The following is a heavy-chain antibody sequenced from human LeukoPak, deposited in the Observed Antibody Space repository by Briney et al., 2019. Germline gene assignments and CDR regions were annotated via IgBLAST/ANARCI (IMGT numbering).Heavy chain of an antibody. CDR1: GYTFTSYD. V-gene: IGHV1-8*03. CDR3: ARVKAAAGNWFDP. J-gene: IGHJ5*02. Sequence: ASVKVSCKASGYTFTSYDINWVRQATGQGLEWMGWMNPNSGNTGYAQKFQGRVTITADESTSTAYMELSSLRSEDTAVYYCARVKAAAGNWFDPWGQGTLVTVSS. CDR2: MNPNSGNT. D-gene: IGHD6-13*01.